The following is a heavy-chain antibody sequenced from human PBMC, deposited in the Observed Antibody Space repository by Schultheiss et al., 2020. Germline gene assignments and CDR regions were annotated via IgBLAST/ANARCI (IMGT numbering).Heavy chain of an antibody. D-gene: IGHD3-10*01. CDR1: GGSISSYY. V-gene: IGHV4-59*12. CDR2: IYYSGST. J-gene: IGHJ4*02. Sequence: SETLSLTCTVSGGSISSYYWSWIRQPPGKGLEWIGYIYYSGSTNYNPSLKSRVTISIDTSKNQFSLRLSSVTAADTAVYYCAKVRFGEPSYWGQGTLVTVSS. CDR3: AKVRFGEPSY.